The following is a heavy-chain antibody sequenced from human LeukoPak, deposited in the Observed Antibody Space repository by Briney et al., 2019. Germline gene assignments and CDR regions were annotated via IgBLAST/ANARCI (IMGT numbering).Heavy chain of an antibody. CDR2: ISYDGSNK. CDR3: AKPTSRTDAFDI. J-gene: IGHJ3*02. CDR1: GFTFSSYG. D-gene: IGHD1-1*01. Sequence: GGSLTLSCAASGFTFSSYGLHWVRQPPGKGLEWVAVISYDGSNKYYADSVKGRFTISRDNSKNTLYLQMNSLRAEDTAVYYCAKPTSRTDAFDIWGQGTMVTVSS. V-gene: IGHV3-30*18.